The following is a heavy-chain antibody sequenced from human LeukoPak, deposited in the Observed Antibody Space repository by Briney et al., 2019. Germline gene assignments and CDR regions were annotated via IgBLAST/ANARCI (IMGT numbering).Heavy chain of an antibody. V-gene: IGHV3-23*01. CDR2: ISGGGGST. CDR3: AKDKFKISSLFDF. CDR1: GFTFSSYA. J-gene: IGHJ4*02. D-gene: IGHD3-16*01. Sequence: SGGSLRLSCAASGFTFSSYAMSWVRQAPGKGLEWVSGISGGGGSTYYADSVKGRFTISRDNSKNTLYLQMNSLRAEDTAVYYCAKDKFKISSLFDFWGQGTLVTVSS.